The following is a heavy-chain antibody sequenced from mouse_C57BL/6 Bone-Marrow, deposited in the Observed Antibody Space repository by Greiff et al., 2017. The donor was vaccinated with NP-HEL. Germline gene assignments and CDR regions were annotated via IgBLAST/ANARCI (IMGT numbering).Heavy chain of an antibody. CDR3: ARGGDYYGSSYGY. J-gene: IGHJ2*01. CDR2: ISSGSSTI. V-gene: IGHV5-17*01. D-gene: IGHD1-1*01. CDR1: GFTFSDYG. Sequence: EVQLVESGGGLVKPGGSLKLSCAASGFTFSDYGMHWVRQAPEKGLEWVAYISSGSSTIYYADTVKGRFTISRDNAKNTLFLQMTSLRSEDTAMYYCARGGDYYGSSYGYWGQGTTLTVSS.